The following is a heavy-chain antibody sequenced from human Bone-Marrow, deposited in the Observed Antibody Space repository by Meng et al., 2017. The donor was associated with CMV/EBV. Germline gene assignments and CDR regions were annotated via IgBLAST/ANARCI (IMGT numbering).Heavy chain of an antibody. Sequence: GESLKISCAASGFTVSSNYMSWVRQAPGKGLEWVSVIYSGGSTYYADSVKGRFTISRDNSKNTLYLQMNSLRAEDTAVYYWSRRGIAALNDAFDIWGQGTMVTVSS. J-gene: IGHJ3*02. CDR2: IYSGGST. D-gene: IGHD6-13*01. CDR1: GFTVSSNY. V-gene: IGHV3-66*02. CDR3: SRRGIAALNDAFDI.